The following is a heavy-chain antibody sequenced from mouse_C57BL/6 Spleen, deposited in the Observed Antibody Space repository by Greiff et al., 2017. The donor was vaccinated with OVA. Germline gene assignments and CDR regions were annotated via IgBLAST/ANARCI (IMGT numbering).Heavy chain of an antibody. CDR1: GYTFTDYE. D-gene: IGHD2-4*01. V-gene: IGHV1-15*01. J-gene: IGHJ2*01. Sequence: QVQLQQSGAELVRPGASVTLSCKASGYTFTDYEMNWVKQTPVHGLEWIGAIDPETGGTAYNQKFKGKAILTADKSSSTAYMELRSLTSEDSADNYWTCDDYNDYWGQGTTLTVSS. CDR3: TCDDYNDY. CDR2: IDPETGGT.